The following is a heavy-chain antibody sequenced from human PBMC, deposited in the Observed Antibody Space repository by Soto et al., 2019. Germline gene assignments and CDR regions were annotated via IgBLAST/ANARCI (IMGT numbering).Heavy chain of an antibody. D-gene: IGHD2-15*01. CDR3: ARAVGSSSAF. CDR2: IKEDGTVK. Sequence: EVQLEESGGGLVQPGGSLRLYCAASGFTFSSYWMNWVHQAPGKGLEWVASIKEDGTVKYYVDSVKGRFTISRDNAKNSLYLQVNSLRAEDTAVYYCARAVGSSSAFWGQGTLVTVSS. V-gene: IGHV3-7*04. J-gene: IGHJ4*02. CDR1: GFTFSSYW.